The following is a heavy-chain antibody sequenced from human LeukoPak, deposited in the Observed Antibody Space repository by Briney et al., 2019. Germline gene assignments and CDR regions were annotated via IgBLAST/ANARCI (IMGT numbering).Heavy chain of an antibody. CDR3: TRDVGLDSGSYLGSLFDY. CDR2: IRSKAYGGTT. CDR1: GFTFGDYA. Sequence: GGSLRLSCTASGFTFGDYAMSWVRQAPGKGLEWVGFIRSKAYGGTTEYAASVKGRFTISRDDSKSIAYPQMNSLKTEDTAVYYCTRDVGLDSGSYLGSLFDYWGQGTLVTVSS. V-gene: IGHV3-49*04. D-gene: IGHD3-10*01. J-gene: IGHJ4*02.